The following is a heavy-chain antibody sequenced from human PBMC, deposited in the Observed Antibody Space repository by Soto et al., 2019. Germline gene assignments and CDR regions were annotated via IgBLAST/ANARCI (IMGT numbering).Heavy chain of an antibody. CDR1: GGTFSSYA. J-gene: IGHJ6*02. CDR2: IIPIFGTA. Sequence: ASVEVSCKASGGTFSSYAISWVRQAPGQGLEWMGGIIPIFGTANYAQKFQGRVTITADESTSTAYMGLSSLRSEDTAVYYCARDITMVRGVIMPTREGYYYGMDVWGQGTTVTVSS. CDR3: ARDITMVRGVIMPTREGYYYGMDV. D-gene: IGHD3-10*01. V-gene: IGHV1-69*13.